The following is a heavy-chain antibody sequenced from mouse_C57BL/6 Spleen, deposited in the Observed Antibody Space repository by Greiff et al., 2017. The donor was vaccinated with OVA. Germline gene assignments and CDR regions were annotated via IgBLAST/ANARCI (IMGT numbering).Heavy chain of an antibody. J-gene: IGHJ1*03. CDR2: INPGSGGT. Sequence: QVQLQQSGAELVRPGTSVQVSCKASGYAFTNYLIEWVKQRPGQGLEWIGVINPGSGGTNYNEKFKGKATLTADKSSSTAYMQLSSLTSEDSAVYFCARDYYGSRHWYFDVWGTGATVTVAS. D-gene: IGHD1-1*01. V-gene: IGHV1-54*01. CDR3: ARDYYGSRHWYFDV. CDR1: GYAFTNYL.